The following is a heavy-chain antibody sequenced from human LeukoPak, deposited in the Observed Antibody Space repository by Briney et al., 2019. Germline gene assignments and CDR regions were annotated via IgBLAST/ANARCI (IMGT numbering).Heavy chain of an antibody. D-gene: IGHD2-15*01. CDR2: ISYDGSNE. CDR3: AKSKFSCIGNNCYSPDY. CDR1: GPPFSSYA. Sequence: GGSLRLSCAASGPPFSSYAMHWVRQAPGKGLEWVALISYDGSNEHYADSVKGRFTTSRDNSKNTLYLQVNSLRAEDTAVYYCAKSKFSCIGNNCYSPDYWGQGTLVTVSS. J-gene: IGHJ4*02. V-gene: IGHV3-30*18.